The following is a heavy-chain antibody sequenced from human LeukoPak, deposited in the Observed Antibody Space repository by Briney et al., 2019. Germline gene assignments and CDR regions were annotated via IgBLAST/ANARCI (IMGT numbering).Heavy chain of an antibody. Sequence: SETLSLTCAVYGESFSGYYWSWIRQPPGKGLEWIGEINHSGSTNYNPSLKSRVTISRDTSKNQFSLNLTSMTAADTAVYYCARGGYSYDLDYWGQGTLVTVSS. CDR2: INHSGST. CDR1: GESFSGYY. D-gene: IGHD5-18*01. J-gene: IGHJ4*02. CDR3: ARGGYSYDLDY. V-gene: IGHV4-34*01.